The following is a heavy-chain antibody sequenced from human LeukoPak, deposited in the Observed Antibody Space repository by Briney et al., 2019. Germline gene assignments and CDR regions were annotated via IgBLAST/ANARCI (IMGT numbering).Heavy chain of an antibody. J-gene: IGHJ5*02. Sequence: SETLSLTCTGSGGSISSYYWSWIRQPAGKGLEWIGRIYTSGSTNYNPSLKSRATMSVDTSKNQFSLKLGSVTAADTAVYYCAREDHDILTGYPNWFDPWGQGTLVTVSS. CDR1: GGSISSYY. CDR2: IYTSGST. D-gene: IGHD3-9*01. V-gene: IGHV4-4*07. CDR3: AREDHDILTGYPNWFDP.